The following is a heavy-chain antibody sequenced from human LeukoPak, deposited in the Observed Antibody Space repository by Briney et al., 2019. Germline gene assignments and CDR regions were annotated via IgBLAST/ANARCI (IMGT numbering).Heavy chain of an antibody. J-gene: IGHJ4*02. CDR1: GYSFATYW. CDR3: ARHYDSSGYHLDY. Sequence: GESLKISCKGSGYSFATYWVGWVRQTPGKGLEWIGIIYPGDSDTRYSPSFQGQVTISADKSITTAYLQWSSLKASDTAMYYCARHYDSSGYHLDYWGQGTLVTVSS. V-gene: IGHV5-51*01. D-gene: IGHD3-22*01. CDR2: IYPGDSDT.